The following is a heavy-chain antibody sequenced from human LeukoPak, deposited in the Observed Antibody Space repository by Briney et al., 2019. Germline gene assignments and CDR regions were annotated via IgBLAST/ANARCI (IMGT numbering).Heavy chain of an antibody. D-gene: IGHD1-26*01. Sequence: GGSLRLSCAAAGFTFSSYGMHWVRQAPGKGLEWVSFIRYDESNKYYVDSVKGRFTISRDNSKNAVHLQMDSLRAEDTAVYYCAKDSGPLWVDYYYMDVWRKGTTVTVSS. V-gene: IGHV3-30*02. CDR2: IRYDESNK. J-gene: IGHJ6*03. CDR3: AKDSGPLWVDYYYMDV. CDR1: GFTFSSYG.